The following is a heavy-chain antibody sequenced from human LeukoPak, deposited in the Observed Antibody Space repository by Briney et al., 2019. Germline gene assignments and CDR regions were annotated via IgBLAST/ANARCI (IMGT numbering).Heavy chain of an antibody. V-gene: IGHV3-9*01. Sequence: PGGSLRLSCAASGFTFDDYAMHWVRQAPGKGLEWVSGISWNSGSIGYADSVKGRFTISRDNAKNSLYLQMNSLRAEDTAVYYCASPKVRGVTTFDYWGQGTLVTVSS. CDR3: ASPKVRGVTTFDY. CDR2: ISWNSGSI. CDR1: GFTFDDYA. D-gene: IGHD3-10*01. J-gene: IGHJ4*02.